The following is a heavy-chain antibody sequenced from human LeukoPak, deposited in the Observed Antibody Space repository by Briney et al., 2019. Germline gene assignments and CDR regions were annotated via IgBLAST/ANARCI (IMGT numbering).Heavy chain of an antibody. CDR3: ARLRDGYTPDY. D-gene: IGHD5-24*01. CDR1: GGSISSGGYY. J-gene: IGHJ4*02. V-gene: IGHV4-31*03. CDR2: IYYSGST. Sequence: SETLSLTCTVSGGSISSGGYYWSWIRQHPGKGLEWIGYIYYSGSTYYNPSLKSRVTISVDTSKNQFSLKLSSVTAADTAVYYCARLRDGYTPDYWGQGALVTVSS.